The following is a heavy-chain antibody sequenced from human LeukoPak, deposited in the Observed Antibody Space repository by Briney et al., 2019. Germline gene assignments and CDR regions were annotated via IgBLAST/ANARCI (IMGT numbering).Heavy chain of an antibody. CDR2: IIPIFGTA. V-gene: IGHV1-69*06. CDR3: ARDHRLRKFRCSGGSCRYYFDY. D-gene: IGHD2-15*01. Sequence: SVKVSCKASGGTFSSYAISWVRQAPGQGLEWMGGIIPIFGTANYAQKFQGRVTITADKSTSTAYMELSSLRSEDTAVYYCARDHRLRKFRCSGGSCRYYFDYWGQGTLVTVSS. J-gene: IGHJ4*02. CDR1: GGTFSSYA.